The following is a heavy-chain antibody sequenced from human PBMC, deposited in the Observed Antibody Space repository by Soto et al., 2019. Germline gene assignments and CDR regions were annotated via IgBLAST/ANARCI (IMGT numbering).Heavy chain of an antibody. Sequence: QITLKESGPTLVKPTKTLTLTCTFSGFSLSTSGVGVGWIRQPPGKALEWLALIYWDDDTRYSPSLKSRLTITKDTSKNQVVLTMTNMDPVDTATYYCAPRQPHFDWLLSAGVRGQGTTVTVSS. J-gene: IGHJ6*02. CDR3: APRQPHFDWLLSAGV. CDR2: IYWDDDT. CDR1: GFSLSTSGVG. D-gene: IGHD3-9*01. V-gene: IGHV2-5*02.